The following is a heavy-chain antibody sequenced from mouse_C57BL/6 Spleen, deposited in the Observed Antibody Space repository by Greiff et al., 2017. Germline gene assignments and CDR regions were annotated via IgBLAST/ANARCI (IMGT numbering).Heavy chain of an antibody. CDR1: GYTFTDYY. V-gene: IGHV1-26*01. D-gene: IGHD4-1*01. CDR2: INPNNGGT. Sequence: VQLQQSGPELVKPGASVKISCKASGYTFTDYYMNWVKQSHGKSLEWIGDINPNNGGTSYNQKFKGKATLTVDKSSSTAYMELRSLTSEDSAVYYCARGSWDLDYWGQGTTLTVSS. J-gene: IGHJ2*01. CDR3: ARGSWDLDY.